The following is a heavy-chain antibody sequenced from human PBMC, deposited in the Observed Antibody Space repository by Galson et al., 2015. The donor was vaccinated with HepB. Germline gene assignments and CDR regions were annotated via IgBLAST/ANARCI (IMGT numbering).Heavy chain of an antibody. D-gene: IGHD3-22*01. J-gene: IGHJ6*03. Sequence: QSGAEVKKPGESLKISCKGSGYSFTSYWIGWVRQMPGKGLEWMGIIYPGDSDTRYSPSFQGQVTISADKSISTAYLQWSSLKASDTAMYYCARHSKHPNYYDSSGIGFYYYYYYMDVWGKGTTVTVSS. CDR3: ARHSKHPNYYDSSGIGFYYYYYYMDV. V-gene: IGHV5-51*01. CDR1: GYSFTSYW. CDR2: IYPGDSDT.